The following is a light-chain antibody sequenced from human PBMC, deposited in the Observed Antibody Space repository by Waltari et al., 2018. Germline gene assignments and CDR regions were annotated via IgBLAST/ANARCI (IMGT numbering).Light chain of an antibody. CDR1: QNIFST. CDR2: GAS. J-gene: IGKJ1*01. V-gene: IGKV3-20*01. CDR3: QHYVRLPVT. Sequence: IVLTPSPGTLFLSPGGRAPLSCRASQNIFSTLAWYQQKPGQAPRLLIYGASSRATGIPDRFSGSGSGTDFSLTISGLEPEDFAVYYCQHYVRLPVTFGQGTKVEMK.